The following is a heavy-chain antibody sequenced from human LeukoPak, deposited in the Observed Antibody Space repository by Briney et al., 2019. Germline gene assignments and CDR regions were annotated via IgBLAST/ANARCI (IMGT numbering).Heavy chain of an antibody. CDR1: GFTFSSYS. J-gene: IGHJ6*02. CDR3: ARDAGSFYDRTYYGMDV. Sequence: GGSLRLSCAASGFTFSSYSMNWVRQAPGKGLEWVSSISSSSSYIYYADSVKGRFTISRDNAKNSLYLQMNSLRAEDTAVYYCARDAGSFYDRTYYGMDVWGQGTTVTVSS. CDR2: ISSSSSYI. V-gene: IGHV3-21*01. D-gene: IGHD3-22*01.